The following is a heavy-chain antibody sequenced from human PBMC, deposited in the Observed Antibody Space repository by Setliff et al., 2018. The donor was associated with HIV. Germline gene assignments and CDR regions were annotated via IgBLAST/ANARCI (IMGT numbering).Heavy chain of an antibody. V-gene: IGHV4-39*01. J-gene: IGHJ5*02. Sequence: PSETLSLTCTVSGGSISSSSYYWAWVRQPPGKGLEWIGSIYYSGSTSHNPSLKSRVTISVDTSKNQFSLKLRSVTAADTAVYYCARRRGYCSGGTCYSGGYWFDPWGQGTLVTVSS. CDR3: ARRRGYCSGGTCYSGGYWFDP. CDR1: GGSISSSSYY. CDR2: IYYSGST. D-gene: IGHD2-15*01.